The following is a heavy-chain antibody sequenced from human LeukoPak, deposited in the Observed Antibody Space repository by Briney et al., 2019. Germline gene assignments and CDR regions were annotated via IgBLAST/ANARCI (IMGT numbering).Heavy chain of an antibody. CDR3: ARNSYYEYYFDY. D-gene: IGHD5-12*01. V-gene: IGHV3-33*01. CDR2: IWNDGSNK. CDR1: GFTFSTYG. J-gene: IGHJ4*02. Sequence: GGSLRLSCAASGFTFSTYGMHWVRQAPGKGLEWVDFIWNDGSNKYYADPVKGRFPISRDNSKNPLYLQMNSLRAEDTAVYYCARNSYYEYYFDYWGQGTLVTVSS.